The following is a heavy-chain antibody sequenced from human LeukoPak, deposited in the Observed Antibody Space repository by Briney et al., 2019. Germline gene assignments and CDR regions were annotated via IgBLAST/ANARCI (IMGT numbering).Heavy chain of an antibody. J-gene: IGHJ5*02. Sequence: ASVKVSRKASVYTFTGYYMHWGRQAPGRGLEWVGYINPNSGGTNYAQKFRGRVTMTRDTSISTAYMELSRLRSDDTAVYYCARAYYQVAAKGWFDPWGQGTLVTVSS. D-gene: IGHD2-15*01. CDR1: VYTFTGYY. CDR2: INPNSGGT. V-gene: IGHV1-2*02. CDR3: ARAYYQVAAKGWFDP.